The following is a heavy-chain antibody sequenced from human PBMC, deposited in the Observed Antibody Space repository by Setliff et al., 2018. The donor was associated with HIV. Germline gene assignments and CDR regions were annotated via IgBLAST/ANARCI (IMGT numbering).Heavy chain of an antibody. D-gene: IGHD1-1*01. CDR2: IYYSGDTTYNPST. Sequence: ASETLSLTCTVSGDSISGHYWSWIRQAPGKGLEWIGYIYYSGDTTYNPSTTYNPSLKSRVTISVDTSKNQFSLKLTSVTAADTAVYFCSRYNPASYNNYYYYYMDVWGKGTTVTVSS. V-gene: IGHV4-59*11. CDR1: GDSISGHY. CDR3: SRYNPASYNNYYYYYMDV. J-gene: IGHJ6*03.